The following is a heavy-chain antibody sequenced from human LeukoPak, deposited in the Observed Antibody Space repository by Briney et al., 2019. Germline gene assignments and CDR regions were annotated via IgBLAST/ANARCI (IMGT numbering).Heavy chain of an antibody. V-gene: IGHV3-53*05. CDR3: ARDLWFGL. Sequence: NGLDCVSIIYTGCSTYSADPVKSRFTISRDNSKTTLYLQMNSLRTEDTAVYYCARDLWFGLWGQGTLVTVSS. CDR2: IYTGCST. J-gene: IGHJ5*02.